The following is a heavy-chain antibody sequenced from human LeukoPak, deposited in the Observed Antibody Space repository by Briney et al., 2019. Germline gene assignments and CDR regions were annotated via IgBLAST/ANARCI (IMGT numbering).Heavy chain of an antibody. D-gene: IGHD4-17*01. Sequence: GGSLRLSCAASGFTFSSYSMNWVRQAPGKGLEWVSYISSSSSTIYYADSVKGRFTISRDNAKNSLYLQMNSLRAEDTAVYYCASLYGETRDYWGQGTLVTVSS. V-gene: IGHV3-48*01. CDR2: ISSSSSTI. J-gene: IGHJ4*02. CDR1: GFTFSSYS. CDR3: ASLYGETRDY.